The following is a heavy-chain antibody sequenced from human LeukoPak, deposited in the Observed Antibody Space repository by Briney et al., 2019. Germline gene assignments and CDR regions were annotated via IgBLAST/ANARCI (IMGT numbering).Heavy chain of an antibody. J-gene: IGHJ6*03. D-gene: IGHD3-10*01. CDR3: AKGPSSGYYMDV. Sequence: GGSLRLSCAASGFAFSSYAMSWVRQAPGKGLEWVSAISGSGGSTYYADSVKGRFTISRDNSKNTLYLQMNSLRAEHTAVYYCAKGPSSGYYMDVWGKGTTVTVSS. CDR2: ISGSGGST. V-gene: IGHV3-23*01. CDR1: GFAFSSYA.